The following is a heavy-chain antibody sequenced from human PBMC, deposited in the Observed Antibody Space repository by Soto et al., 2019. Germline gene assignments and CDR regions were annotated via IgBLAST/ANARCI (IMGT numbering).Heavy chain of an antibody. CDR2: ISGGGDDT. D-gene: IGHD7-27*01. J-gene: IGHJ4*02. CDR3: TKRGANWGPFED. V-gene: IGHV3-23*01. Sequence: EVEMLESGGGLVQPGGSLRLSCAASGFTFSSYAMSWVRQAPGKGLEWVSSISGGGDDTNYADSVKGRFTTFRDNSKNTLFLQMNSLRAEDTAVYYCTKRGANWGPFEDWGQGTLVTVSS. CDR1: GFTFSSYA.